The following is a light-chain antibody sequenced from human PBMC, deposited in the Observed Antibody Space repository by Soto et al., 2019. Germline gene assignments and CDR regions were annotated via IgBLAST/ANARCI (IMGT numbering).Light chain of an antibody. J-gene: IGKJ5*01. CDR2: GAS. CDR1: QSVNSDY. CDR3: LHYGGSPLT. V-gene: IGKV3-20*01. Sequence: EILLTQSPGTLSLSPGERATLCCWASQSVNSDYLAWFQQKPGQPPRLLIYGASTRTTGIPDRFSGSGSGTDFTLTIGRLEPGDFAVYYCLHYGGSPLTFGQGTRLEI.